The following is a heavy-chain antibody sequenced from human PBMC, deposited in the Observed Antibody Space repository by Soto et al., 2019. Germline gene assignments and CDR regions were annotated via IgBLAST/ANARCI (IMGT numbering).Heavy chain of an antibody. J-gene: IGHJ6*02. Sequence: EVQLVESGGGLVKPGGSLRLSCAASGFTFSSYSMKWVRQAPGKGLEWVSSISSSSSYIYYADSVKGRFTISRDNAKNSLYLQMNSLRAEETAVYYCARARDQLPAFYYGMDVWGQGTTVTVSS. D-gene: IGHD2-2*01. CDR1: GFTFSSYS. CDR2: ISSSSSYI. V-gene: IGHV3-21*01. CDR3: ARARDQLPAFYYGMDV.